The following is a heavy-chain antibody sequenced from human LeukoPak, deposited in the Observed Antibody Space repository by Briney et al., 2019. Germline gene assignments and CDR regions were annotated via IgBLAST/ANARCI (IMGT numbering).Heavy chain of an antibody. D-gene: IGHD4-17*01. Sequence: PGGSLRLSCAASGFIVSSNYAMSWVRQAPGKGLEWVSSIVGSADRTYYADSVKGRFTVSRDNSKNTLYLQMNSLRAEDTAMYYCAEYTTMTTGMIFDYWGQGTLVTVSS. V-gene: IGHV3-23*01. J-gene: IGHJ4*02. CDR2: IVGSADRT. CDR3: AEYTTMTTGMIFDY. CDR1: GFIVSSNYA.